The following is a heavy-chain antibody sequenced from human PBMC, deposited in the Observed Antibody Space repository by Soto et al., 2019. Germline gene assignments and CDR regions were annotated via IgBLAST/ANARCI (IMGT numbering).Heavy chain of an antibody. Sequence: SVKVSCKASGGTFSSYTISWVRQAPGQGLEWMGRIIPILGIANSVKGRFTISRDNSKNTLYLQMGSLRAEDMAVYYCARVGGSGSYYYYYMDVWGKGTTVTVSS. CDR3: ARVGGSGSYYYYYMDV. D-gene: IGHD3-10*01. CDR2: IIPILGIA. CDR1: GGTFSSYT. J-gene: IGHJ6*03. V-gene: IGHV1-69*02.